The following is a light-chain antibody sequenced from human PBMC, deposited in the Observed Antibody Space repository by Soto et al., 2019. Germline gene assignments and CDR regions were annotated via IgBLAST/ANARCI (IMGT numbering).Light chain of an antibody. CDR3: QQYGSSPLLT. Sequence: EIVMTQSPATLSVSPGETATLSCRASQSVNRKVAWYQQKPGQAPRLLIYGASSRATGIPDRFSGSGSGTDFTLTISRLEPEDFAVYYCQQYGSSPLLTFGGGTKVDIK. CDR1: QSVNRK. J-gene: IGKJ4*01. V-gene: IGKV3-20*01. CDR2: GAS.